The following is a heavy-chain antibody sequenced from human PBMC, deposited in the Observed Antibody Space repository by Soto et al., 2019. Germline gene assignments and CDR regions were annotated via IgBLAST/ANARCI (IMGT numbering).Heavy chain of an antibody. V-gene: IGHV4-59*01. Sequence: ASEILSLTCTVSGGSISSYYWSWIRQPPGTGLEWIGYIYYSGSTNYNPSLKSRVTISVDTSKNQFSLKLSSVTAADTAVYYCARASLTIFGVVILNWFDPWGQGTLVTVSS. CDR1: GGSISSYY. D-gene: IGHD3-3*01. J-gene: IGHJ5*02. CDR2: IYYSGST. CDR3: ARASLTIFGVVILNWFDP.